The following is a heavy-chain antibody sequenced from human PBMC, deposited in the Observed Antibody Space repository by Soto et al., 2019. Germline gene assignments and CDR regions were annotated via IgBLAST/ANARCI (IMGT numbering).Heavy chain of an antibody. CDR2: VSGSGGST. J-gene: IGHJ4*02. CDR1: GFTFSSYA. Sequence: EVQLLESGGGLVQPGGSLRLSCAASGFTFSSYAMSWVRQAPGKGLEWVSAVSGSGGSTYYADSVKGRFTISRDNSKNTLYLQMNSLRAEDTVVYYCAKDSLSSWYDVGVSNFDYWGQGTLVTVSS. D-gene: IGHD6-13*01. CDR3: AKDSLSSWYDVGVSNFDY. V-gene: IGHV3-23*01.